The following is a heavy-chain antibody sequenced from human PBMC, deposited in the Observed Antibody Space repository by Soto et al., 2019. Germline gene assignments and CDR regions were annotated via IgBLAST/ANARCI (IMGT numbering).Heavy chain of an antibody. CDR1: GYTFTSYG. CDR3: ARDSGSYATLAYYYYEMDV. Sequence: ASVKVSCKASGYTFTSYGISWVRQAPGQGLEWMGWISAYNGKTNYAQKFQGRVTMTTDTSTSTAYMEMRSLRSDDTAVYYCARDSGSYATLAYYYYEMDVWGQGTTVTVSS. D-gene: IGHD1-26*01. J-gene: IGHJ6*02. CDR2: ISAYNGKT. V-gene: IGHV1-18*01.